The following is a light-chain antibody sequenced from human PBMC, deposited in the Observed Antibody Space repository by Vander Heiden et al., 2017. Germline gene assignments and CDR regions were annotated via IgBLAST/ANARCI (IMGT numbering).Light chain of an antibody. J-gene: IGLJ3*02. Sequence: SYELTQPPSVSVSPGQTASITCSGVKLGDKYACWYQQKPGQSPVLVIYQDSKRPSGIPERFSGSNSGNTATLTISGTQAMDEADYYCQAWDSSRWVFGGGTKLTVL. V-gene: IGLV3-1*01. CDR1: KLGDKY. CDR3: QAWDSSRWV. CDR2: QDS.